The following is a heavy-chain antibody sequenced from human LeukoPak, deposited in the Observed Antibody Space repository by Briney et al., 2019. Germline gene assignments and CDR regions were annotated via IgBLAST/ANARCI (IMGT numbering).Heavy chain of an antibody. Sequence: PSETLSLTCAVYGGSSSGYYWSWIRQPPGKGLEWIGEINHSGSTNYNPSLKSRVTISVDTSKNQFSLKLSSVTAADTAVYYCARGLRRWLRDPFDYWGQGTLVTVSS. V-gene: IGHV4-34*01. CDR2: INHSGST. D-gene: IGHD5-12*01. CDR3: ARGLRRWLRDPFDY. J-gene: IGHJ4*02. CDR1: GGSSSGYY.